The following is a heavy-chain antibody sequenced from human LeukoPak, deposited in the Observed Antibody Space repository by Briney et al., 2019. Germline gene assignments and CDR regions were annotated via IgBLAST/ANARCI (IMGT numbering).Heavy chain of an antibody. V-gene: IGHV1-46*01. D-gene: IGHD1-14*01. Sequence: ASVKVSCKASGYTFTTHYIHWVRQAPGQGLEWMGIINPNGGSSNCAQKFQGRVTMTRDTSTSTVYMELRSLRSEDTAVYYCARLPWETSRPPEPDYWGQGTLVTVSS. CDR3: ARLPWETSRPPEPDY. CDR2: INPNGGSS. J-gene: IGHJ4*02. CDR1: GYTFTTHY.